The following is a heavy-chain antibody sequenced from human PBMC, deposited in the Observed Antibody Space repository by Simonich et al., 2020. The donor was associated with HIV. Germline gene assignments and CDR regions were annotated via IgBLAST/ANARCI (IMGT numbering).Heavy chain of an antibody. CDR3: ARGFYQRLYYFDY. Sequence: QVQLQQWGAGLFKPSETLSLTGAVYGGSFSGYYWSWIRQPPGKGLEWIGEINHSGSTNYNPALKRRVTISVDTAKNQFSLKLSSVTAADTAVYYCARGFYQRLYYFDYWGQGTLVTVSS. CDR2: INHSGST. V-gene: IGHV4-34*01. CDR1: GGSFSGYY. J-gene: IGHJ4*02. D-gene: IGHD2-2*01.